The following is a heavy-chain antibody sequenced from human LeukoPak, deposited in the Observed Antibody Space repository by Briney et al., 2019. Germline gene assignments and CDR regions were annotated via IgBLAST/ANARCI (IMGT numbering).Heavy chain of an antibody. D-gene: IGHD3-10*01. CDR3: ARDITISMGAFDI. J-gene: IGHJ3*02. CDR1: GYTFTSYA. CDR2: INAGNGNT. Sequence: ASVKVSCKASGYTFTSYAMHWVRQAPGQRLEWMGWINAGNGNTKYSQKFQGRVTITRDTSASTAYMELSSLRSEDTAVYYCARDITISMGAFDIWGQGTMVTVSS. V-gene: IGHV1-3*01.